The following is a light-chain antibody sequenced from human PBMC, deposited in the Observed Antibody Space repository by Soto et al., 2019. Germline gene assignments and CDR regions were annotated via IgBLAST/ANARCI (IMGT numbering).Light chain of an antibody. V-gene: IGKV1-5*03. J-gene: IGKJ1*01. CDR3: QQYEMDSWT. CDR2: KAS. CDR1: QTVXSW. Sequence: PLTKSAAAVSASIGDSVTIICRASQTVXSWLAWYQQKGGQAPKFLXAKASILETGGPSRLSGSGSGTEFNLTISSRQPEYFANYYCQQYEMDSWTFGQGTKVDIK.